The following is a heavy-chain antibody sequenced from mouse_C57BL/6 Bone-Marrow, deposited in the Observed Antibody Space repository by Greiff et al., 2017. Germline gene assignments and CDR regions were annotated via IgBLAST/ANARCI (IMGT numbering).Heavy chain of an antibody. V-gene: IGHV1-81*01. Sequence: VKLMESGAELARPGASVKLSCKASGYTFPSYGISGGKQRTGQGLEWIGEFYPRSGNTYYNEKFKGKATLTADKSSSTAYMELRSLTSEDSAVYFCARPLRSYAMDYWGQGTSVTVSS. CDR2: FYPRSGNT. CDR3: ARPLRSYAMDY. J-gene: IGHJ4*01. CDR1: GYTFPSYG. D-gene: IGHD1-1*01.